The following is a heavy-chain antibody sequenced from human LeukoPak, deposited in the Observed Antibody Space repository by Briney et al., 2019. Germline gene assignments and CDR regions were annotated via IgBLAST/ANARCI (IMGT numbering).Heavy chain of an antibody. D-gene: IGHD2-15*01. CDR1: GFIFSSYG. CDR3: AKVVVVGSTSYYYYMDV. J-gene: IGHJ6*03. V-gene: IGHV3-30*02. Sequence: PGGSLRLSCAASGFIFSSYGMHWVRQAPGKGLEWVAFIRYDGTNKYYADSVKGRFTISRDNSKNTLYLQMNSLRPEDTAMFYCAKVVVVGSTSYYYYMDVWGKGTTVTVSS. CDR2: IRYDGTNK.